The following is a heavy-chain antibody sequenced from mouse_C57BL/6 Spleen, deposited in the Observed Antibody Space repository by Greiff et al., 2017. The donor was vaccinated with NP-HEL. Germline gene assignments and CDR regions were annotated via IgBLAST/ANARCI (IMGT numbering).Heavy chain of an antibody. V-gene: IGHV5-17*01. CDR3: AREGLRRGMDY. D-gene: IGHD2-4*01. Sequence: EVKLMESGGGLVKPGGSLKLSCAASGFTFSDYGMHWVRQAPEKGLEWVAYISSGSSTIYYADTVKGRFTISRDNAKNTLLLQMTSLRSEDTAMYYCAREGLRRGMDYWGQGTSVTVSS. J-gene: IGHJ4*01. CDR2: ISSGSSTI. CDR1: GFTFSDYG.